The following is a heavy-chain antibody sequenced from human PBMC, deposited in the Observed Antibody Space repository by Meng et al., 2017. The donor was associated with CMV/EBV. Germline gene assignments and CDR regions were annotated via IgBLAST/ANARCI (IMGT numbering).Heavy chain of an antibody. D-gene: IGHD3-3*01. CDR2: MNPNSGNT. CDR1: GYTFTSYD. CDR3: ARGRYNYDFWSGNQGSYFDY. Sequence: ASVKVSCKASGYTFTSYDINWVRQATGQGLEWMGWMNPNSGNTGYAQKFQGRVTMTRNTSISTAYMELSSLRSEDTAVYYCARGRYNYDFWSGNQGSYFDYWGQGMLVTVSS. V-gene: IGHV1-8*01. J-gene: IGHJ4*02.